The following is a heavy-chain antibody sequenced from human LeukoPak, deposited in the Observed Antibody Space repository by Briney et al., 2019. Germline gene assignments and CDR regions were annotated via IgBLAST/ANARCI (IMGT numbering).Heavy chain of an antibody. Sequence: PGGSLRLSCAASGFTFSSYAMSWVRQAPGKGLEWVSAISGSGGSTYYADSVEGRFTISRDNSKNTLYLQMNSLRAKDTAVYYCAKVYGDYEGDNWFDPWGQGTLVTVSS. CDR1: GFTFSSYA. V-gene: IGHV3-23*01. CDR2: ISGSGGST. D-gene: IGHD4-17*01. CDR3: AKVYGDYEGDNWFDP. J-gene: IGHJ5*02.